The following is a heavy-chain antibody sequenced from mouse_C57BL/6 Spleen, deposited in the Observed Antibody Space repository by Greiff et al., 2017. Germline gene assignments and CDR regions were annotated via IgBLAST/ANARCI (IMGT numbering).Heavy chain of an antibody. CDR1: GYAFSSYW. CDR2: IYPGDGDT. J-gene: IGHJ2*01. D-gene: IGHD2-3*01. Sequence: VKVVESGAELVKPGASVKISCKASGYAFSSYWMNWVKQRPGKGLEWIGQIYPGDGDTNYNGKFKGKATLTADKSSSTAYMQLSSLTSEDSAVYFCARSGDGYYPYYFDYWGQGTTLTVSS. CDR3: ARSGDGYYPYYFDY. V-gene: IGHV1-80*01.